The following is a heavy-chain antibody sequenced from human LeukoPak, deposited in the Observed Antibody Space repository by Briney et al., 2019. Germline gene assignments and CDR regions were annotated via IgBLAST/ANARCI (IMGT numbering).Heavy chain of an antibody. V-gene: IGHV4-39*01. CDR2: IYYSGST. Sequence: SETLSLTCTVSGGSISSSSYYWGWIRQPPGKGLEWIGSIYYSGSTYYNPSLKSRVTISVDTFKNQFSLKLSSVTAADTAVYYCATYSGSYSYFDYWGQGTLVTVSS. D-gene: IGHD1-26*01. CDR1: GGSISSSSYY. J-gene: IGHJ4*02. CDR3: ATYSGSYSYFDY.